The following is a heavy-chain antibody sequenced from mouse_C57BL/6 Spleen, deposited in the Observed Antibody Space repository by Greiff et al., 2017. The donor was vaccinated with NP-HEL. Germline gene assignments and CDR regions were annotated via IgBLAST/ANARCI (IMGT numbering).Heavy chain of an antibody. Sequence: VQLQQPGAELVRPGTSVKLSCKASGYTFTSYWMHWVKQRPGQGLEWIGVIDPSDSYTNYNQKFKGKATLTVDTSSSTAYMQLSSLTSEDSAVYYWARGGDSSGPLYAMDYWGQGTSVTVSS. CDR3: ARGGDSSGPLYAMDY. J-gene: IGHJ4*01. D-gene: IGHD3-2*02. V-gene: IGHV1-59*01. CDR2: IDPSDSYT. CDR1: GYTFTSYW.